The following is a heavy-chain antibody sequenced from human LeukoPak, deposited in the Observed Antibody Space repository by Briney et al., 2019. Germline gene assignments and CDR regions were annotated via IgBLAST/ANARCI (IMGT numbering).Heavy chain of an antibody. CDR1: GFTFSGSA. J-gene: IGHJ4*02. Sequence: GSLRLSCAASGFTFSGSAMHWVRQASGKGLEWVGRIRSKANSYATAYAASVKGRSTISRDDSKNTAYLQMNSLKTEDTAVYYCTTVAGGPDYWGQGTLVTVSS. CDR3: TTVAGGPDY. CDR2: IRSKANSYAT. D-gene: IGHD6-19*01. V-gene: IGHV3-73*01.